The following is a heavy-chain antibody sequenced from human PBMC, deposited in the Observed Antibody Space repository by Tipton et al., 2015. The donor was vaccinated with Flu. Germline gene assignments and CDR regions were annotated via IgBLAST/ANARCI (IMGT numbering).Heavy chain of an antibody. Sequence: TLSLTCTVSGGSNSSTSYYWGWIRQPPGQGLEYIGSVYYSGSTYYNPSLKSRVTISVDTSKNQFSLKLNSVSAADTAVYFCARERLGEYNSAGYPESWGQGTLVTVSP. CDR3: ARERLGEYNSAGYPES. CDR1: GGSNSSTSYY. V-gene: IGHV4-39*02. CDR2: VYYSGST. D-gene: IGHD2/OR15-2a*01. J-gene: IGHJ5*02.